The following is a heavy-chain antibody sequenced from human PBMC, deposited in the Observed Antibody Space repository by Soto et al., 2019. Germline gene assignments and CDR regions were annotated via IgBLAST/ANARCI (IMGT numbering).Heavy chain of an antibody. D-gene: IGHD6-19*01. J-gene: IGHJ4*02. V-gene: IGHV2-5*02. Sequence: QITLKESGPTLVKPTQTLTLTCTFSGFSLSTSGVGVGWIRQPPGKALEWLALIYWDDDKRYSPSLKSRLTITKDTSKNQVVLTMTNMDPVDTATYYCAHRPVDWEQWPHPFFDYWGQGTLVTVSS. CDR1: GFSLSTSGVG. CDR3: AHRPVDWEQWPHPFFDY. CDR2: IYWDDDK.